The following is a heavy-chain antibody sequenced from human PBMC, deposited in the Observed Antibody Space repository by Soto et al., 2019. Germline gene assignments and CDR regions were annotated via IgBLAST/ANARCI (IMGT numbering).Heavy chain of an antibody. CDR3: AKGRPPVS. V-gene: IGHV3-23*01. CDR2: ISGSGGST. CDR1: GFTFSSYA. Sequence: GGSLRLSCAASGFTFSSYAMSWVRQAPGKGLEWVSAISGSGGSTYYADAGKDRCTISRDNSNNRLYLQMNSPRADDTAVSSCAKGRPPVSWGQGTLVTVS. J-gene: IGHJ5*02.